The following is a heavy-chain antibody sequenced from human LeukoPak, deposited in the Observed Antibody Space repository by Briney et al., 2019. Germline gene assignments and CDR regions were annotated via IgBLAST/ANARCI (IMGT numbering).Heavy chain of an antibody. J-gene: IGHJ3*02. CDR2: IYPGDSDT. CDR1: GYSFTSYW. CDR3: ARHVYSSSWYDDAFDI. D-gene: IGHD6-13*01. V-gene: IGHV5-51*01. Sequence: GGSLKISCKGSGYSFTSYWIGWVRQMPGKGLEWMGIIYPGDSDTRYSPSFQGQVTISADKSISTAYLQWSSLKASDTAMYYCARHVYSSSWYDDAFDIWGQGTMVTVSS.